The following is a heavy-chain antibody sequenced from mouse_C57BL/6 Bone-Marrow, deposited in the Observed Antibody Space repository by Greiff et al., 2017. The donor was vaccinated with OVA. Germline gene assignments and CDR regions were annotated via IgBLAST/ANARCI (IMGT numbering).Heavy chain of an antibody. Sequence: QVQLQQSGAELVKPGASVKISCKASGYAFSSYWMNWVKQRPGQGLEWIGQIYPGDGDTNYNGKFKGKATLTADKSSSTAYMQLSSLTSEDSAVYFCAREVYYYGSSYRYFDVWGTGTTVTVSS. CDR1: GYAFSSYW. CDR3: AREVYYYGSSYRYFDV. CDR2: IYPGDGDT. D-gene: IGHD1-1*01. V-gene: IGHV1-80*01. J-gene: IGHJ1*03.